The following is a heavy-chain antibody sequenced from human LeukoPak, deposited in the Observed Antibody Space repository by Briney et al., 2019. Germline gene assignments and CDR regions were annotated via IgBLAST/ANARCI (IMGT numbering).Heavy chain of an antibody. CDR1: GFTFSSHA. J-gene: IGHJ5*02. D-gene: IGHD3-10*01. CDR3: TRERGP. Sequence: PGGSLRLSCAASGFTFSSHAMSWVRQAPGKGLEWVSAISGSGGSTYYADSVRGRFTVSRDNSENTLYLQMNSLRPEDTALYYCTRERGPWGQGTLVTVSS. CDR2: ISGSGGST. V-gene: IGHV3-23*01.